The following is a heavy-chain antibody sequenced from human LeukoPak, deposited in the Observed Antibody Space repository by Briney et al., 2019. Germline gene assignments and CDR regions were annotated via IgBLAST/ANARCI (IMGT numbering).Heavy chain of an antibody. V-gene: IGHV3-23*01. J-gene: IGHJ4*02. CDR1: GFTFSNYA. CDR3: AKDTTDGYNDY. CDR2: ISGSGGST. Sequence: GGSLRLSCAASGFTFSNYAMSWVRQAPGKGLEWVSGISGSGGSTYYADSVKGRFTISRDNSKNTLYLQMNSLRAEDTAVYYCAKDTTDGYNDYWAQGTLVTVSS. D-gene: IGHD5-24*01.